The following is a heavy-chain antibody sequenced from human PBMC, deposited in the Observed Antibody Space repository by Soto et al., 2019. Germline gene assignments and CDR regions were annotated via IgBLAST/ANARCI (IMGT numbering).Heavy chain of an antibody. CDR2: INPSGGST. Sequence: ASVKVSCKASGYTFTSYYMHWVRQAPGQGLDWMGIINPSGGSTSYAQKFQGRVTMTRDTSTSTVYMELSSLRSEDTAVYYCARGEFIEYSYGPGSGYWGQGXLVTVYS. CDR1: GYTFTSYY. D-gene: IGHD5-18*01. J-gene: IGHJ4*02. CDR3: ARGEFIEYSYGPGSGY. V-gene: IGHV1-46*01.